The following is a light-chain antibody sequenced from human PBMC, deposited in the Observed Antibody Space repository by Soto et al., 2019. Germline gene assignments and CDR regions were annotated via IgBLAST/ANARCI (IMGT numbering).Light chain of an antibody. Sequence: DIQMTQSPSTLSASVGDRVTITCRASQSISSWLAWYQQKPGKAPKLLIYKASTLQSGVPSRFSGSGSGTEFTLAISSLQPDDSATYYRQHYNDNWTFGQGTKVEIK. CDR2: KAS. V-gene: IGKV1-5*03. CDR3: QHYNDNWT. CDR1: QSISSW. J-gene: IGKJ1*01.